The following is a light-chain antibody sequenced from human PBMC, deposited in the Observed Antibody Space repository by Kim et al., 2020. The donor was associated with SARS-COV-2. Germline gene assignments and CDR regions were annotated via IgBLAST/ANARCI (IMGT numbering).Light chain of an antibody. CDR3: LLTYNNIRI. V-gene: IGLV7-46*01. Sequence: QAVVTQEPSLTVSPGGTVTLTCGSSAGAVTSGHYPYWFQQKPGQAPRTLIYDINNRNSRTPARFSGSLPGGKAALTLSGAQPEDEADYYCLLTYNNIRIFGGGTQLTVL. CDR1: AGAVTSGHY. J-gene: IGLJ2*01. CDR2: DIN.